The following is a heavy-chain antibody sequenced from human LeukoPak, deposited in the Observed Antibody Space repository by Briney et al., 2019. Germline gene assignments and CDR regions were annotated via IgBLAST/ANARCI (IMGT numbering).Heavy chain of an antibody. V-gene: IGHV3-53*01. CDR2: IYSGGST. CDR1: GFTVSSNY. D-gene: IGHD5-18*01. J-gene: IGHJ4*02. CDR3: AREGYSYGYNY. Sequence: GGSLRLSCAASGFTVSSNYMSWVRQAPGKGLEWVSVIYSGGSTYYADSVKGRFTISRDNSKDTLYLQMNSLRAEDTDVYYCAREGYSYGYNYWGQGTLVTVSS.